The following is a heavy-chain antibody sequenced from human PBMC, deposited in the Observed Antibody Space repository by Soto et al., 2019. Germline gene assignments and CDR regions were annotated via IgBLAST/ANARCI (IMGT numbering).Heavy chain of an antibody. Sequence: LGESLKISCQGSGYSFTIYCIGWVLQMPWKGLEWMGIIYPGDSDTRYSPSFQGQVTISADKSISTAYLQWSSLKASDTAMYYCARLVGAVTTSAYYYGMDVWGQGTTVTVSS. CDR1: GYSFTIYC. CDR3: ARLVGAVTTSAYYYGMDV. J-gene: IGHJ6*02. V-gene: IGHV5-51*01. D-gene: IGHD4-4*01. CDR2: IYPGDSDT.